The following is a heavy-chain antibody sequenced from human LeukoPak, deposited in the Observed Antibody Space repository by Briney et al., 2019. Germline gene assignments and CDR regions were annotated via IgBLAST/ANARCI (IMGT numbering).Heavy chain of an antibody. D-gene: IGHD3-3*01. V-gene: IGHV7-4-1*02. CDR3: ARRYYDFLSDLYGMDV. CDR1: GYSFTSYA. CDR2: INTNTGNP. Sequence: ASVKVSCKSSGYSFTSYAMNWVRQAPGQGLEWKGWINTNTGNPTYAQGFTGRFVFSLDTSVSTAYLQISSLKAEDTAMYYCARRYYDFLSDLYGMDVWGQGTTVTVSS. J-gene: IGHJ6*02.